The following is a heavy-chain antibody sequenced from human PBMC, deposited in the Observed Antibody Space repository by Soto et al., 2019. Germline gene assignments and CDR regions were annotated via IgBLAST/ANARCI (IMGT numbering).Heavy chain of an antibody. CDR2: IIPIFGTA. Sequence: QVQLVQSGAEVKKPGSSVKVSCKASGGTFSSYAISWVRQAPGQGLEWMGGIIPIFGTANYAQKFQGRVTITADESTSTAYMELSSLRSEDTAVYYCARGITMIVVVTDLNDAFDIWGQGTMVTVSS. V-gene: IGHV1-69*01. CDR1: GGTFSSYA. J-gene: IGHJ3*02. CDR3: ARGITMIVVVTDLNDAFDI. D-gene: IGHD3-22*01.